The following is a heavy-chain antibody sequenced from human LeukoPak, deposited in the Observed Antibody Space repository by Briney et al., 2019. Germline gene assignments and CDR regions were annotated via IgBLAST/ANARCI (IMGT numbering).Heavy chain of an antibody. D-gene: IGHD5-18*01. CDR2: MYTGGST. J-gene: IGHJ4*02. Sequence: GGSLRLSCAASGFTFSSYSMNWVRQAPGKGLEWVSVMYTGGSTNYADSVKGRFTITRDNSKNTVYLQMNSLRAEDTAVYYCARSGIQLWYVFDYWGQGTLVTVSS. CDR3: ARSGIQLWYVFDY. V-gene: IGHV3-53*01. CDR1: GFTFSSYS.